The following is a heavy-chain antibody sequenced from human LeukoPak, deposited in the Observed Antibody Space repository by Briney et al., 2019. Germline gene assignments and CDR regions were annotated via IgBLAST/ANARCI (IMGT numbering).Heavy chain of an antibody. D-gene: IGHD1-26*01. CDR2: IYYSGST. V-gene: IGHV4-61*01. J-gene: IGHJ4*02. CDR1: GGSINSSSYY. CDR3: ARTSGSYSR. Sequence: SESLSLTCTVSGGSINSSSYYWSWIRQPPGKGLEWIGYIYYSGSTNYNPSLKSRVTISVDTSKNQFSLKLSSVTAADTPVYYCARTSGSYSRWGQGTLVTVSS.